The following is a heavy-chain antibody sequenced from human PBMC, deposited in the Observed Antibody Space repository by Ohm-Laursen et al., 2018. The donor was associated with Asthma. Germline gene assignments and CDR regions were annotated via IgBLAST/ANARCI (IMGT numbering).Heavy chain of an antibody. CDR1: GFTFSSYA. J-gene: IGHJ6*02. CDR2: ISYDGSNK. V-gene: IGHV3-30-3*01. D-gene: IGHD5-18*01. CDR3: ARDLRNTAMVSPRFYYYYGMDV. Sequence: SLRLSCTASGFTFSSYAMHWVRQAPGKGLEWVAVISYDGSNKYYADSVKGRFTISRDNSKNTLYLQMNSLRAEDTAVYYCARDLRNTAMVSPRFYYYYGMDVWGQGTTVTVSS.